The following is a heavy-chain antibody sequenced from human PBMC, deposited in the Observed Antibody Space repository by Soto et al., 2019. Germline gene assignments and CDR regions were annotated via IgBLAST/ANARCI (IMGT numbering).Heavy chain of an antibody. CDR1: GYTFTNYA. J-gene: IGHJ2*01. CDR3: ARGLRGVRYFDL. Sequence: QVQLVQSGAEVKKPGASVKVSCKTSGYTFTNYAIHWVRQAPGQSLEYVGWINTVNGDTKYSHNFQDRLTITSDTSATTAYVALSSLTSEDTAVYFCARGLRGVRYFDLWGRGTLVVVSS. V-gene: IGHV1-3*04. D-gene: IGHD4-17*01. CDR2: INTVNGDT.